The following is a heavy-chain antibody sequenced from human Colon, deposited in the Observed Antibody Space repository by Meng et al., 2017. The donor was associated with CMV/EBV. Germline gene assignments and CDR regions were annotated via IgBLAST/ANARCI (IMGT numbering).Heavy chain of an antibody. CDR1: GVSISSYY. J-gene: IGHJ6*02. CDR3: ARAPMTTHYYYYYGMDV. CDR2: FYYRGGT. V-gene: IGHV4-59*01. Sequence: SETLSLTCTVSGVSISSYYWNWIRQAPGKGLEWIGYFYYRGGTNYNASLRSRVTISVDPSKNQFSLKMSSVTAADTAVYYCARAPMTTHYYYYYGMDVWGQGTTVTVSS. D-gene: IGHD4-11*01.